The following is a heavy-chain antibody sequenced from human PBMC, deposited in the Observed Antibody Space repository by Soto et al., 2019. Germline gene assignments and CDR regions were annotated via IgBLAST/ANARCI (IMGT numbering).Heavy chain of an antibody. V-gene: IGHV5-51*01. J-gene: IGHJ6*02. D-gene: IGHD6-6*01. Sequence: GESLKISWQGSAYSFASYWIGWVLQMPGKNLEWMGIIYPGDSDTRYSPSFQGQVTISADKSLRTAYLQWTSLKASDTALYYCARTRSFTLGFYYDGMDVWGQGTTVTVSS. CDR2: IYPGDSDT. CDR3: ARTRSFTLGFYYDGMDV. CDR1: AYSFASYW.